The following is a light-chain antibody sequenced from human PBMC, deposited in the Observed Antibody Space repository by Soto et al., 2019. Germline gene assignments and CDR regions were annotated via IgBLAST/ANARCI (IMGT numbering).Light chain of an antibody. CDR1: QTISSTF. J-gene: IGKJ4*01. CDR2: GAS. CDR3: KLFGLSPS. V-gene: IGKV3-20*01. Sequence: EIVLTQSPGTLSLSPGERATLSCRASQTISSTFLAWYRQRPGQAPRLLIYGASSRATGIPDRFSGSGSGTVFTLTISRLEREVFGVYFCKLFGLSPSLGGGKKVEMK.